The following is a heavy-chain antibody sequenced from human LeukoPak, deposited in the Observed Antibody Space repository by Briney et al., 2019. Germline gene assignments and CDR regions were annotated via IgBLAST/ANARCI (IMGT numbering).Heavy chain of an antibody. D-gene: IGHD3-10*01. J-gene: IGHJ5*02. CDR3: ARGRITMVRGVTYNWFDP. V-gene: IGHV3-66*01. Sequence: PGXXLXGXSVIYSGGSTYYADSVKGRFTISRDNSKNTLYLQMNSLRAEDTAVYYCARGRITMVRGVTYNWFDPWGQGTLXT. CDR2: IYSGGST.